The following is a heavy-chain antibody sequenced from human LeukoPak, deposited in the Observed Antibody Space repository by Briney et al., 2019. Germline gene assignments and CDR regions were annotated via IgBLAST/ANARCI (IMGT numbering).Heavy chain of an antibody. V-gene: IGHV1-18*01. D-gene: IGHD6-6*01. J-gene: IGHJ2*01. CDR2: ISAYNGNT. Sequence: ASVKVSCKASGYTFTSYGISWVRQAPGQGLEWMGWISAYNGNTNYAQKLQGRVTMTTDTSTSTAYMELRSLRSDDTAVYYCARDRRGSSSSPLQRSLFDWSFDLWGRGTLVTVSS. CDR3: ARDRRGSSSSPLQRSLFDWSFDL. CDR1: GYTFTSYG.